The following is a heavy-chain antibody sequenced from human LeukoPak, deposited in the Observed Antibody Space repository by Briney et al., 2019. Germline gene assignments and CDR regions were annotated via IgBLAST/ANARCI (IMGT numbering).Heavy chain of an antibody. CDR1: GFTFSNAW. Sequence: PGGSLRLSCAASGFTFSNAWMTWVRQAPGKGLEWVGRIKSKTDGGTTDYGGPVKGRFTISRDDSKNTLYLQMISLKTEDTAVYYCTSGPGADFDLWGRGTLVTVSS. D-gene: IGHD1-1*01. CDR2: IKSKTDGGTT. V-gene: IGHV3-15*01. CDR3: TSGPGADFDL. J-gene: IGHJ2*01.